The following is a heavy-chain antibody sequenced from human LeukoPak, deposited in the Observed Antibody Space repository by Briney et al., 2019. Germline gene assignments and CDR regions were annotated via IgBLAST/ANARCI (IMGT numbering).Heavy chain of an antibody. CDR1: GFTFSSYG. CDR3: AKNLYSSSWYDYYGMDV. D-gene: IGHD6-13*01. J-gene: IGHJ6*02. CDR2: ISYDGSNK. V-gene: IGHV3-30*18. Sequence: GGSLRLSCAASGFTFSSYGMHWVRQAPGKGLEWVAVISYDGSNKYYADSVKGRFTISRDNSKNTLYLQMNSLRAEDTAVYYCAKNLYSSSWYDYYGMDVWVQGTTVTVSS.